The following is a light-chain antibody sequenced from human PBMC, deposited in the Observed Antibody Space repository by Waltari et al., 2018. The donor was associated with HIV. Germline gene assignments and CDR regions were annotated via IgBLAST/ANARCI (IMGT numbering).Light chain of an antibody. V-gene: IGKV3-20*01. CDR2: GAS. CDR1: QRVSSSY. J-gene: IGKJ1*01. Sequence: EIALTQSPGTLSLSPGARATLSCRASQRVSSSYLAWYQQKPGQAPRLLIYGASSRATGTPDRVSGSGSGTDFTLTISRLEPEDFAVYDCQQYGSSPGTFGQGTKVEIK. CDR3: QQYGSSPGT.